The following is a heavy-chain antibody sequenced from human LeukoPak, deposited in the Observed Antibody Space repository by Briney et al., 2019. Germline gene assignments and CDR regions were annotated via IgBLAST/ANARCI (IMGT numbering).Heavy chain of an antibody. J-gene: IGHJ4*02. V-gene: IGHV3-33*06. CDR1: GFTFSSYG. CDR2: IWYDGSNK. Sequence: PGGALRLSCAASGFTFSSYGMHWVRQAPGKGLAWVAVIWYDGSNKYYADSVKGRFTISRDNSKNTLYLQMNSLRAEDTAVYYCAKAAYYDSSGYYRYWGQGTLVTVSS. D-gene: IGHD3-22*01. CDR3: AKAAYYDSSGYYRY.